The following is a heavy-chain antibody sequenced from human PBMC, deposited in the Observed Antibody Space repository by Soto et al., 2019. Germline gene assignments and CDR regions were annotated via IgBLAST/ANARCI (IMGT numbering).Heavy chain of an antibody. CDR3: AKGGEVGGVLGDH. Sequence: VQLVESGGGLVQPGGSLRLSCSASGFTFSSYDMHWVRQAPGKGLEWVAFISYDGSYQYYADSVQGRLTITRDNSMNTLNMQLNSLRREDTAVYYCAKGGEVGGVLGDHWGQGTLVTVSS. V-gene: IGHV3-30*18. CDR2: ISYDGSYQ. CDR1: GFTFSSYD. J-gene: IGHJ4*02. D-gene: IGHD1-26*01.